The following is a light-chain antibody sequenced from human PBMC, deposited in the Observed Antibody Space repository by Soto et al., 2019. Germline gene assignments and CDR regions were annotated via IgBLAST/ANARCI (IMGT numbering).Light chain of an antibody. CDR1: QSLVYSDGNTY. Sequence: DVVLTQSPLSLPVTLGQPASISCRSSQSLVYSDGNTYLNWFHQRPGQSPRRLIYRVSNRDSGAPDRFSGSGSGTDFTLEISRVEPEDVGVYYCMQGTHWPPAFGGGTTVEIK. V-gene: IGKV2-30*01. J-gene: IGKJ4*01. CDR3: MQGTHWPPA. CDR2: RVS.